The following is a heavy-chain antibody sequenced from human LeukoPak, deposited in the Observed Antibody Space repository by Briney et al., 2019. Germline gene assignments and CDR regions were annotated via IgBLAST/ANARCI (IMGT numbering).Heavy chain of an antibody. CDR1: GFTFSSYW. V-gene: IGHV3-7*01. D-gene: IGHD3-10*01. CDR3: ARAGSHWHYVY. Sequence: GGSLRLSCAASGFTFSSYWMSWVRQAPGKGLEWVTNIKQDGSEKYYADSVKVRFTISRDNARNSLYLQMNNLRVEDTAVYYCARAGSHWHYVYWGQGTVVTVSS. J-gene: IGHJ4*02. CDR2: IKQDGSEK.